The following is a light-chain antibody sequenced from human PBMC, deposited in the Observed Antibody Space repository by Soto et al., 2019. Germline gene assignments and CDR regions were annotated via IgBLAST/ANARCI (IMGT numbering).Light chain of an antibody. CDR2: GAS. CDR3: QQYGTSPGLFT. Sequence: EVVLTQSPGTLSLSPGERATLSCRAGQSVSSNYLAWYQQRPGQAPRLLIYGASIRATGIPDRFSGSGSGTDFTLTISRLEPEDFAVYYCQQYGTSPGLFTFGPGTKVDI. CDR1: QSVSSNY. J-gene: IGKJ3*01. V-gene: IGKV3-20*01.